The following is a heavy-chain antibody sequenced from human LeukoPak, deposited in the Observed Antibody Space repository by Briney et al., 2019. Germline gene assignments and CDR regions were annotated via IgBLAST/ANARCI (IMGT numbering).Heavy chain of an antibody. V-gene: IGHV3-23*01. D-gene: IGHD3-10*01. CDR2: ISASGGRT. J-gene: IGHJ4*02. Sequence: PGESLRLSCAASGFTFSIYAMTWVRPAPGKGLEWVSGISASGGRTDYAASVKGRFTTSRDNSKNTLYLQMNNLRAEDTAVYYCAKVAGYYDSGSYYIDYWGQGTLVTVSS. CDR1: GFTFSIYA. CDR3: AKVAGYYDSGSYYIDY.